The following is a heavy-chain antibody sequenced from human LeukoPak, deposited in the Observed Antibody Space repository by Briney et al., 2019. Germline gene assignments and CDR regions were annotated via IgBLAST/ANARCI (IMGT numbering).Heavy chain of an antibody. D-gene: IGHD1-26*01. Sequence: SGTLSLTCAVSGGSISSSNWWSWVRQPPGKGLEWIGEIYHSGSTNYSPSLKSRVTISVDKSKNQFSLKLSSVTAADTAVYFCASDRSSGDFDYWGQGTLVTVSS. CDR3: ASDRSSGDFDY. J-gene: IGHJ4*02. V-gene: IGHV4-4*02. CDR2: IYHSGST. CDR1: GGSISSSNW.